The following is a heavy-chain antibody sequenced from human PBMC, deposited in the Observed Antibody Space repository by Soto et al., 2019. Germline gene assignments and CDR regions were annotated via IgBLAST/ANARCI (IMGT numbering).Heavy chain of an antibody. CDR3: ASTIAWLLWFGELPSDGSDY. V-gene: IGHV4-39*01. CDR2: IYYSGST. D-gene: IGHD3-10*01. J-gene: IGHJ4*02. Sequence: SETLSLTCTVSGGSISSSSYYWGWIRQPPGKGLEWIGSIYYSGSTYYNPSLKSRVTISVDTSKNQFSLKLSSVTAADTAVYYCASTIAWLLWFGELPSDGSDYWGQGTLVTVSS. CDR1: GGSISSSSYY.